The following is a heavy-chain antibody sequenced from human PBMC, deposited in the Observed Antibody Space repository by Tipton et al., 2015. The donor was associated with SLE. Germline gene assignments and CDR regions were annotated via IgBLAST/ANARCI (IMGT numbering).Heavy chain of an antibody. Sequence: TLSLTCTVSGGSISTYYWNWIRQPPGKGLEWIGYIFYSGTTNYNPSLNSRVTMSADTSKNQFSLRLSSVTTADTAVYYCARGARGNSYGSDEDFDYWGQGTLVTVSS. J-gene: IGHJ4*02. CDR3: ARGARGNSYGSDEDFDY. CDR2: IFYSGTT. CDR1: GGSISTYY. V-gene: IGHV4-59*01. D-gene: IGHD5-18*01.